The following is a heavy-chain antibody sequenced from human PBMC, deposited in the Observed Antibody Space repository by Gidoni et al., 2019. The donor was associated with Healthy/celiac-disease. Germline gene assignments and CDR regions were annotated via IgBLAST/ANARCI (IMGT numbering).Heavy chain of an antibody. J-gene: IGHJ5*02. V-gene: IGHV3-7*03. CDR2: IKQDGSEK. CDR3: AREDSSGWYLSSWFDP. Sequence: EVQLVESGGGLVQPGGSLRLSCAASGFTFSGYWMSWFRQAPGKGLGWVANIKQDGSEKYYVDSVKGRFTISRDNAKNSLYLQMNSLRAEDTAVYYCAREDSSGWYLSSWFDPWGQGTLVTVSS. D-gene: IGHD6-19*01. CDR1: GFTFSGYW.